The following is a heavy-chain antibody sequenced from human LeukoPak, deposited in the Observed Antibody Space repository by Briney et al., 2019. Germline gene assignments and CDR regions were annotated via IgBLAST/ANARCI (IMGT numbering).Heavy chain of an antibody. CDR2: FDRKNGDT. V-gene: IGHV1-24*01. CDR1: GFTLADLS. D-gene: IGHD2-21*01. Sequence: ASGKVSCKVSGFTLADLSMHWVRQAPGKGLEWVGGFDRKNGDTIYAQRFRGRVTLTEDTSTGTAYMELSSLSADDTAVYYCATGVYCATTTCPGYQHYYYFMDVWGKGTTVTVSS. J-gene: IGHJ6*03. CDR3: ATGVYCATTTCPGYQHYYYFMDV.